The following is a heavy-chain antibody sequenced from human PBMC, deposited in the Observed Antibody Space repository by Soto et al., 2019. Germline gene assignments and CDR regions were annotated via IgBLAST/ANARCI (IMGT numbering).Heavy chain of an antibody. V-gene: IGHV3-23*01. CDR2: ISSSGNGT. CDR3: AKRFFGSGSPPGAFDV. D-gene: IGHD3-10*01. J-gene: IGHJ3*01. CDR1: GFTFSNYA. Sequence: EVQLLESGGGLVQPGGSLRLSCAASGFTFSNYAMSWVRQAPGKGLEWVSFISSSGNGTYYVDSVKGRFTISRDNSKNTLYVQMNNLRAEDTAIYYCAKRFFGSGSPPGAFDVWGQGTMVTVSS.